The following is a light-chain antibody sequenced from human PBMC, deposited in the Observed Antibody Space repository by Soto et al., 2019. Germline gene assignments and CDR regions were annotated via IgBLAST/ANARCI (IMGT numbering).Light chain of an antibody. CDR1: QNVLSD. CDR2: GAT. V-gene: IGKV3-15*01. J-gene: IGKJ1*01. Sequence: EILLTQSPATLSVSPGETATLSCRASQNVLSDLAWYQQKPGQAPRLLVYGATTRATEAPAKFRGRGSGTEFSLTTSSLQSEDSATYYCQQYRSWPRTFGQGTKVDIK. CDR3: QQYRSWPRT.